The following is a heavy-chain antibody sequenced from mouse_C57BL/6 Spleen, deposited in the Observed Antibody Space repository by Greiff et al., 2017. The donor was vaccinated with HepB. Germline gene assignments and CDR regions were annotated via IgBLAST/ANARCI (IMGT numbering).Heavy chain of an antibody. CDR2: INPNNGGT. V-gene: IGHV1-22*01. Sequence: EVQLQQSGPELVKPGASVKMYCKASGYTFTDSNMHWVKQSHGKSLEWIGYINPNNGGTSHKQKFKGKATLTVNKSSSTAYMELRSLTSEDSAVYYCATSPITTVVASPFDYGGQGTTLTVSS. CDR3: ATSPITTVVASPFDY. J-gene: IGHJ2*01. CDR1: GYTFTDSN. D-gene: IGHD1-1*01.